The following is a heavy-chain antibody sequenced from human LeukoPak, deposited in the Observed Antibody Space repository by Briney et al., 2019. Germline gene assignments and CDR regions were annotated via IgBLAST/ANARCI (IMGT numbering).Heavy chain of an antibody. CDR1: GFTFSSYI. CDR3: ARAKPKNMVRGLIMRRESRYYFDY. Sequence: GGSLRLSCAASGFTFSSYIMKWVRQAPGKGLEWVSSVSSSSSYIYYADSVKGRFTISRDNSKSTLYIQMNSLRAEDTAVYYCARAKPKNMVRGLIMRRESRYYFDYWGQGTLVTVSS. J-gene: IGHJ4*02. D-gene: IGHD3-10*01. V-gene: IGHV3-21*04. CDR2: VSSSSSYI.